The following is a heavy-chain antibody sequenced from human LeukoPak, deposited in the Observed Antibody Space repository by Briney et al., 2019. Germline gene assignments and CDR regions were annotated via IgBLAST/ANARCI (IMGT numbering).Heavy chain of an antibody. J-gene: IGHJ4*02. CDR2: FDPEDGET. CDR1: GYTLTELS. CDR3: ATGHTYITFGGVINMGDY. D-gene: IGHD3-16*02. V-gene: IGHV1-24*01. Sequence: GASVKVSCKVSGYTLTELSMHWVRQAPGKGLEWKGGFDPEDGETIYAQKFQGRVTMTEDTSTDTAYMELSSLRSEDTAVYYCATGHTYITFGGVINMGDYWGQGTLVTVSS.